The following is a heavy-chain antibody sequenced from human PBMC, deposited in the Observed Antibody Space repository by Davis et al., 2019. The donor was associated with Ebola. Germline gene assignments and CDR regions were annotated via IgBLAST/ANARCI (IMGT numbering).Heavy chain of an antibody. Sequence: MPSETLSLTCTVSGGSISSGGYYWSWIRQPPGKGLEWIGEINHSGSTNYNPSLKSRVTISVDKSKNQFSLKLSSVTAADTAVYYCARGNTVTTVWGQGTLVTVSS. CDR3: ARGNTVTTV. CDR1: GGSISSGGYY. V-gene: IGHV4-39*07. J-gene: IGHJ4*02. D-gene: IGHD4-17*01. CDR2: INHSGST.